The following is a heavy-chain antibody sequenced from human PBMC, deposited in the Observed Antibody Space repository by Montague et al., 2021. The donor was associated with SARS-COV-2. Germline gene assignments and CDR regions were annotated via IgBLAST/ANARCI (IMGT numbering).Heavy chain of an antibody. D-gene: IGHD2-15*01. V-gene: IGHV6-1*01. CDR2: TCYRSKWYH. J-gene: IGHJ3*02. CDR1: GDSVCINAAT. Sequence: CAISGDSVCINAATCNWNRHSPSIRFHRLVGTCYRSKWYHDYAISLKSRITINPDTSKNQFSLQLSSVAPEDTAVFYCARTTTRMLYPENAFDIWGQGTMVTVSS. CDR3: ARTTTRMLYPENAFDI.